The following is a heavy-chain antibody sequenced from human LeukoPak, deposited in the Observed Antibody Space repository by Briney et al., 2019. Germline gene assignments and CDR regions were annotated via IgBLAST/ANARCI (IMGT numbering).Heavy chain of an antibody. V-gene: IGHV3-9*01. D-gene: IGHD6-13*01. CDR1: GFTFDDYA. CDR2: ISWNSGSI. Sequence: GRSLRLSCAASGFTFDDYAMHWVRQAPGKGLEWVSGISWNSGSIGYADSVKGRFTISRDNAKNSLYLQTNSLRAEDTALYYCAKDHIAAAGVSSKNNWFDPWGQGTLVTVSS. CDR3: AKDHIAAAGVSSKNNWFDP. J-gene: IGHJ5*02.